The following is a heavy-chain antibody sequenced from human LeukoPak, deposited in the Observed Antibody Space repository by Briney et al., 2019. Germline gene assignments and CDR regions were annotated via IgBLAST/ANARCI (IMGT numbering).Heavy chain of an antibody. Sequence: SETLSLTCTVSGGSISSSSYYWGWIRQPPGKGLEWIGSIYYSGSTYYNPSLKSRVTISVDTSKNQFSLKLSSVTAADTAVYYCARVDEMATIDFFDYWGQGTLVTVSS. D-gene: IGHD5-24*01. CDR1: GGSISSSSYY. CDR3: ARVDEMATIDFFDY. CDR2: IYYSGST. J-gene: IGHJ4*02. V-gene: IGHV4-39*07.